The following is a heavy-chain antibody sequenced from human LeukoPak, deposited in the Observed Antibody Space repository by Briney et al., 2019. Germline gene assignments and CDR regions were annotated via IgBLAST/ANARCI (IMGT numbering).Heavy chain of an antibody. Sequence: SGPALVKPTQTLTLTCTFSGFSLSTSGMRVSWIRQPPGQALEWLARIDWDDDKFYSTSLKTRLTISKDTSKNQVVLTMTNMDPVDTATYYCARELRLFYYYYMDVWGKGTTVTVSS. CDR1: GFSLSTSGMR. J-gene: IGHJ6*03. CDR3: ARELRLFYYYYMDV. V-gene: IGHV2-70*04. D-gene: IGHD1-26*01. CDR2: IDWDDDK.